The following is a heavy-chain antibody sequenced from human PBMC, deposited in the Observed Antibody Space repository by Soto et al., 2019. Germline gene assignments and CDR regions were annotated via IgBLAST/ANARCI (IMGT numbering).Heavy chain of an antibody. D-gene: IGHD3-3*01. J-gene: IGHJ6*02. CDR3: ARGGKGFLEWGHYYYYYGVDV. CDR1: GFTFSDYD. CDR2: IDTAGDT. Sequence: EVQLVESGGGLVQPGGSLRLSCAASGFTFSDYDMHWVRQTTKKGLEWVSGIDTAGDTYYLGSVKGRFTISRENAKNSMYLQMNSLRAGDTAVYYCARGGKGFLEWGHYYYYYGVDVWGQGTTVTVSS. V-gene: IGHV3-13*01.